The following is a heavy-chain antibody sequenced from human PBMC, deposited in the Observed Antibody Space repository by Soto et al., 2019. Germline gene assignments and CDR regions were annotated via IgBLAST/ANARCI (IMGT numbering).Heavy chain of an antibody. CDR2: IFWDDVK. CDR3: THRQRSGATRSAP. CDR1: GFSLSTSGVG. Sequence: QITLKESGPTLVKPTQTLTLTCTFSGFSLSTSGVGVGWIRQPPGKALEWLALIFWDDVKRYSPSLKSSLTSPKDTSKYHVVPTMSRMHPVDTGTYYCTHRQRSGATRSAPGGQGTLVTVSS. D-gene: IGHD5-12*01. J-gene: IGHJ5*02. V-gene: IGHV2-5*02.